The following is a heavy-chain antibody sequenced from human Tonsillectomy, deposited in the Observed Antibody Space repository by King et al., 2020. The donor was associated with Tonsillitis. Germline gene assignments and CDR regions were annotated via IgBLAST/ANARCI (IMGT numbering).Heavy chain of an antibody. CDR2: ISSSGSTI. CDR3: ARVRAEPRYYFDY. J-gene: IGHJ4*02. V-gene: IGHV3-11*01. D-gene: IGHD6-13*01. CDR1: GFTFSDYY. Sequence: VQLVESGGGLVKPGGSLRLSCAASGFTFSDYYMSWIRQAPGKGLEGVSYISSSGSTIYYADSVKGRLTISRDNSKNSLYLQMNSLRAEDTAVDYCARVRAEPRYYFDYWGQGTLVTVSS.